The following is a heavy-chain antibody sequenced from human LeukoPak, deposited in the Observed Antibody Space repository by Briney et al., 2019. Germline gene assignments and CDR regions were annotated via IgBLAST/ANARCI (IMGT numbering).Heavy chain of an antibody. D-gene: IGHD3-9*01. CDR2: ISWNSGSI. CDR3: AKDNTRYLRLPEY. Sequence: GGSLRLSCAASGFTFDDYAMHWVRQAPGKGLEWVSGISWNSGSIGCADSVKGRFTISRDNAKNSLYLQMNSLRAEDMALYYCAKDNTRYLRLPEYWGQGTLVTVSS. CDR1: GFTFDDYA. V-gene: IGHV3-9*03. J-gene: IGHJ4*02.